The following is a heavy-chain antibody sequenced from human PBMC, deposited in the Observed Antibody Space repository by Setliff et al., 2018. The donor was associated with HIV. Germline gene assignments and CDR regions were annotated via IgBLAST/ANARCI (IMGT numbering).Heavy chain of an antibody. CDR2: IDPDRGEA. V-gene: IGHV1-46*01. Sequence: ASVKVSCKVSGYTFPDYYMQWVRQAPGKGLEWMGLIDPDRGEAVYAQKFQGRVTMTRDTSTSTVYMELSSLRSEDTAVYYCARTYYNFWSGDYYYYGMDVWGQGTTVTVSS. CDR3: ARTYYNFWSGDYYYYGMDV. D-gene: IGHD3-3*01. CDR1: GYTFPDYY. J-gene: IGHJ6*02.